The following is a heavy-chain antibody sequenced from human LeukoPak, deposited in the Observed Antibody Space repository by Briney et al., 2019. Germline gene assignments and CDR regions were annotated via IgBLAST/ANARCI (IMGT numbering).Heavy chain of an antibody. CDR2: ISAYNGNT. D-gene: IGHD4-17*01. CDR1: GYTFTSYG. CDR3: AMIYGDYEPKDYYYYYYMDV. V-gene: IGHV1-18*01. J-gene: IGHJ6*03. Sequence: GASVKVSCKASGYTFTSYGISWVRQAPGQGLEWMGWISAYNGNTNYAQNLQGRVTMTTDTSTSTAYMELRSLRSDDTAVYYCAMIYGDYEPKDYYYYYYMDVWGKGTTVTVSS.